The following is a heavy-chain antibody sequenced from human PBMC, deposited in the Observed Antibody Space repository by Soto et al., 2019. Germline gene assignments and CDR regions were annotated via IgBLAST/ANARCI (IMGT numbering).Heavy chain of an antibody. Sequence: EVHLAESGGRLVQQGGSLRLSCAASGFTFNNHAITWVRQAPGKGLEWVGTVSYGGGATDYADSVKGRFTVSRANSKNTVYLHMDSLRADDTARYYCARDRLGFGDLDSWGPGTLLTVSS. V-gene: IGHV3-23*04. CDR2: VSYGGGAT. CDR1: GFTFNNHA. J-gene: IGHJ4*02. D-gene: IGHD3-10*01. CDR3: ARDRLGFGDLDS.